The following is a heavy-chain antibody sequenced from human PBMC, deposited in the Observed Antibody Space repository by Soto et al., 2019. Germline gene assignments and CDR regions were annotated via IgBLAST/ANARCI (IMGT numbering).Heavy chain of an antibody. CDR2: IYYSGST. CDR3: ASGAYSGSYGY. V-gene: IGHV4-59*01. D-gene: IGHD1-26*01. CDR1: GGSISSYY. J-gene: IGHJ4*02. Sequence: QVQLRESGPGLVKPSETLSLTCTVSGGSISSYYWSWIRQPPGKGLEWIGYIYYSGSTNYNPSLRRRVTISVDTSKNQFSLKLSSVTAADTAVYYCASGAYSGSYGYWGQGTLVTVSS.